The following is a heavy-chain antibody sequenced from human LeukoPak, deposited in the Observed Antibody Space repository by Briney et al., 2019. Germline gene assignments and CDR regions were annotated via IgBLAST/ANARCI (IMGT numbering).Heavy chain of an antibody. CDR2: MYYSGST. Sequence: SETLSLTCTVSGGSISSSTYYWGWVRQPPGRGLEWIGSMYYSGSTYYNPSLKSRVTISVDTSKNQFSLKLSSVTAADTAVYYCARVRSVATYSFSYWGQGTLVTVSS. CDR1: GGSISSSTYY. J-gene: IGHJ4*02. CDR3: ARVRSVATYSFSY. V-gene: IGHV4-39*07. D-gene: IGHD5-12*01.